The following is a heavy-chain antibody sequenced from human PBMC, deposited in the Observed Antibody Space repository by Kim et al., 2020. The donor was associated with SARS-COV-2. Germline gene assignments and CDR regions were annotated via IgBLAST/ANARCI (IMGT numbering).Heavy chain of an antibody. J-gene: IGHJ4*02. Sequence: GGCLRLSCAASGFTFSSYAMHWVRQAPGKGLEWVAVISYDGSNKYYADSVKGRFTISRDNSKNTLYMQMNSLRAEDTAVYYCARGGGYNAAFDYWGQGTLVTVSS. D-gene: IGHD5-12*01. CDR1: GFTFSSYA. CDR2: ISYDGSNK. CDR3: ARGGGYNAAFDY. V-gene: IGHV3-30*04.